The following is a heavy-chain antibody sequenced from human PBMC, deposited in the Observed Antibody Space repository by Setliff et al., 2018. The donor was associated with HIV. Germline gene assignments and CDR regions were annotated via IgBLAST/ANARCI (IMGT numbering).Heavy chain of an antibody. J-gene: IGHJ4*02. CDR1: GYIFSTYG. CDR3: ARGGGTHSLPYFFDF. CDR2: ISPFNLKT. V-gene: IGHV1-18*01. Sequence: ASVKVSCKASGYIFSTYGINWVRQAPGQGLEWMGWISPFNLKTNFAQNFQGRVTLTTDTSTSTVFLELRSLRSDDTAMYYCARGGGTHSLPYFFDFWGQGTLVTVSS.